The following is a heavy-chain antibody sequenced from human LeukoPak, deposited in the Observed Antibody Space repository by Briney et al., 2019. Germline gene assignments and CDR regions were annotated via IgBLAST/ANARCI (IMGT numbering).Heavy chain of an antibody. CDR2: INHSGST. J-gene: IGHJ5*02. CDR1: GGSLSGYY. CDR3: ASIILDYYDSSGYYYGTWFDP. V-gene: IGHV4-34*01. Sequence: SETLSLTCAVYGGSLSGYYWSWIRQPPGKGLEWIGEINHSGSTNYNPSLKSRVTISVDTSKNQFSLKLSSVTAADTAVYYCASIILDYYDSSGYYYGTWFDPWGQGTLVTVSS. D-gene: IGHD3-22*01.